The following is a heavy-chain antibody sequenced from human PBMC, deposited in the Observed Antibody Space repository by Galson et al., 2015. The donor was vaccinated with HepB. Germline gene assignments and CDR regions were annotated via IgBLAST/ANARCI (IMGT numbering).Heavy chain of an antibody. D-gene: IGHD5-12*01. Sequence: ETLSLTCTVSGGSISSSSYYWGWIRQPPGKGLEWIGSMYYGGNTFYNPSLKSRVTISVDTSNNQFSLKQSSVTAADTAVYYCARRRSGYDSGILEQQLAHDAFDIWGQGTMVTVSS. CDR1: GGSISSSSYY. V-gene: IGHV4-39*01. CDR2: MYYGGNT. J-gene: IGHJ3*02. CDR3: ARRRSGYDSGILEQQLAHDAFDI.